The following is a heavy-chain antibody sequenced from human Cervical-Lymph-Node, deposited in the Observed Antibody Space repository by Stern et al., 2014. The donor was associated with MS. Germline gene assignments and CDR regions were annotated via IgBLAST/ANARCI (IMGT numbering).Heavy chain of an antibody. CDR3: ARDGRHTNIGLDV. V-gene: IGHV1-69*01. D-gene: IGHD2/OR15-2a*01. CDR2: IIPIIGTA. Sequence: QVQLVQSGAEVKKPGSSVKVSCKASGGTFNVYAINWLRQAPGQGLEWMGGIIPIIGTANYAQNFQGRVTITADESTRTSSMQLSSLRSDDTAVYYCARDGRHTNIGLDVWGQGTTVTVSS. J-gene: IGHJ6*02. CDR1: GGTFNVYA.